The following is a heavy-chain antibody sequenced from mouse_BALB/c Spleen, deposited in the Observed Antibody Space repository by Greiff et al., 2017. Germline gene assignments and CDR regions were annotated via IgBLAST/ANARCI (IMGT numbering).Heavy chain of an antibody. CDR2: INPGSGGT. D-gene: IGHD2-1*01. CDR1: GYAFTNYL. Sequence: QVQLKQSGAELVRPGTSVKVSCKASGYAFTNYLIEWVKQRPGQGLEWIGVINPGSGGTNYNEKFKGKATLTADKSSSTAYMQLSSLTSDDSAVYFCARSDGNYYFDYWGQGTTLTVSS. CDR3: ARSDGNYYFDY. V-gene: IGHV1-54*01. J-gene: IGHJ2*01.